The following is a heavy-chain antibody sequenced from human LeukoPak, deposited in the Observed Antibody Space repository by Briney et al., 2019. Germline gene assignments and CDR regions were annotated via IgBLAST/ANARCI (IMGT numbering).Heavy chain of an antibody. D-gene: IGHD4-17*01. J-gene: IGHJ4*02. CDR3: ARDYADYVGYFFFDY. V-gene: IGHV3-23*01. Sequence: GGSLRLSCASSGFTFNNCAMNWVRQAPGKGLEWVSSISGGGETTYYADSAKGRFTITRDNSQNTLYLQMNSLRAEDTAVYYCARDYADYVGYFFFDYRGQGTLVTVSS. CDR2: ISGGGETT. CDR1: GFTFNNCA.